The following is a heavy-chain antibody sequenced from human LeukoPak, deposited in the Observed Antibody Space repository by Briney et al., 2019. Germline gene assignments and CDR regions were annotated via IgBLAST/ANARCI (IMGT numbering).Heavy chain of an antibody. D-gene: IGHD6-13*01. J-gene: IGHJ5*02. CDR2: MNPNSGNT. CDR3: ARGRVAAAGTSRSVKKSNWFDP. Sequence: GASVKVSCKASGYTFTSYDINWVRQATGQGLEWMGWMNPNSGNTGYAQKFQGRVTMTRNTSISTAYMELSSLRSEDTAVYYCARGRVAAAGTSRSVKKSNWFDPWGQGTLVTVSS. CDR1: GYTFTSYD. V-gene: IGHV1-8*01.